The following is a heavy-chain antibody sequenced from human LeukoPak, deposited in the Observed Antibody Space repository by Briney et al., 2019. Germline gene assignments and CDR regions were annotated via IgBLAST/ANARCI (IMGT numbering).Heavy chain of an antibody. Sequence: SETLSLTCLVSGGSISSYYWSWIRQPAGKGLEWIGRVYTSGSTNYNPSLRSRVTMSVDTSKNQLSLALRSVTAADAAVYYCARDIDPLLGYCSSASCSGPEQLTLPNNWFDPWGQGTLVTVSS. J-gene: IGHJ5*02. CDR3: ARDIDPLLGYCSSASCSGPEQLTLPNNWFDP. V-gene: IGHV4-4*07. CDR2: VYTSGST. CDR1: GGSISSYY. D-gene: IGHD2-15*01.